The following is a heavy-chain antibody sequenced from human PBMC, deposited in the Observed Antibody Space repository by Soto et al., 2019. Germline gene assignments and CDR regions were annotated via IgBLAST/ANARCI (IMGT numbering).Heavy chain of an antibody. Sequence: TLSLTCAVSGVSIHNSHSFWGWIRQPPGEGLEFTGSVYYNGGANYNPSLKSRVTMSIDTSKNQFSLRVNSLTAADTAVYYCGRVVEGATRHTDFDSWGQGILVTVSS. CDR3: GRVVEGATRHTDFDS. D-gene: IGHD2-15*01. J-gene: IGHJ5*01. CDR1: GVSIHNSHSF. V-gene: IGHV4-39*01. CDR2: VYYNGGA.